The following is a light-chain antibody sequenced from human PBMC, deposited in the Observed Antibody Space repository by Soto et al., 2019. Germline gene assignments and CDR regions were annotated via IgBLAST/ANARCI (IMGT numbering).Light chain of an antibody. J-gene: IGKJ5*01. CDR2: GGS. CDR3: QQYHDWPTLT. Sequence: EIVMTQSPDILSVPPGDRATLSCRASESIRSDLAWYQQKPGQAPRLLIFGGSIRAADIPARFSGSGSVTEFPLTIGTLQSEDFAIYYCQQYHDWPTLTFGQGTRLETK. V-gene: IGKV3-15*01. CDR1: ESIRSD.